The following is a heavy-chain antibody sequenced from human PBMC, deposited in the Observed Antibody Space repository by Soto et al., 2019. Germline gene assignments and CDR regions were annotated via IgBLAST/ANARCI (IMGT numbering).Heavy chain of an antibody. CDR3: AREYLDGSGSYYMEG. CDR2: IYSGGST. V-gene: IGHV3-53*04. D-gene: IGHD3-10*01. J-gene: IGHJ6*03. CDR1: GFTVSSNY. Sequence: GGSLRLSCAASGFTVSSNYMSWVRQAPGKGLEWVSVIYSGGSTYYADSVKGRFTISRHNSKNTLYLQMNSLRAEDTAVYYCAREYLDGSGSYYMEGWGKGTTVTVAS.